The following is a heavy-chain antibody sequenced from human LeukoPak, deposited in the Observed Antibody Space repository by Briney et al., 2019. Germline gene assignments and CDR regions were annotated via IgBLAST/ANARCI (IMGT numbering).Heavy chain of an antibody. V-gene: IGHV1-8*01. CDR2: MNPNSGNT. D-gene: IGHD6-13*01. J-gene: IGHJ5*02. CDR3: VIDSSSWYNYFDP. CDR1: GYTFTSYD. Sequence: GASVKVSCKASGYTFTSYDIHWVRQATGQGLEWMGWMNPNSGNTGYAQKFQGRVTMTRNTSISTAYMELCSLRSEDTAVYYCVIDSSSWYNYFDPWGQGTLVTVSS.